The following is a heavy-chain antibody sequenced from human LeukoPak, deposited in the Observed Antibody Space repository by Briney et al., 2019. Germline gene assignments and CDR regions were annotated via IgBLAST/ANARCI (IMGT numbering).Heavy chain of an antibody. CDR3: ARYLTRYDILTGYYRHDAFDI. J-gene: IGHJ3*02. V-gene: IGHV3-66*01. Sequence: GGSLRLSCAASGFTVSSNYMSWVRQAPGKGLEWVSVIYSGGSTYYADSVKGRFTISRDNSKNTLYLQMNSLRAEVTAVYYCARYLTRYDILTGYYRHDAFDIWGQGTMVTVSS. CDR2: IYSGGST. CDR1: GFTVSSNY. D-gene: IGHD3-9*01.